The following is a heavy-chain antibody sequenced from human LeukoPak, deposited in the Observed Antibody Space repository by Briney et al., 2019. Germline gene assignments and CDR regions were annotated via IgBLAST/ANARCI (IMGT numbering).Heavy chain of an antibody. J-gene: IGHJ5*02. CDR1: GFTVSSNY. V-gene: IGHV3-21*01. D-gene: IGHD4-17*01. Sequence: GGSLRLSCAASGFTVSSNYMSWVRQAPGKGLEWVSSISSSSSYIYYADSVKGRFTISRDNAKNSLYLQMNSLRAEDTAVYYCARATVINWFDPWGQGTLVTVSS. CDR2: ISSSSSYI. CDR3: ARATVINWFDP.